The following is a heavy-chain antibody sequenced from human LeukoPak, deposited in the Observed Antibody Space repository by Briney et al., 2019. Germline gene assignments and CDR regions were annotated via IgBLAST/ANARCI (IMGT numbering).Heavy chain of an antibody. CDR3: ARDRGY. CDR2: ISSNGGST. J-gene: IGHJ4*02. Sequence: GGSLRLSCSASGFTFSRYAMHWVRQAPGKGLEYGSPISSNGGSTYYADSVKGRFTISRDNAKNSLYLQMNSLRDEDTAVYYCARDRGYWGQGTLVTVSS. CDR1: GFTFSRYA. V-gene: IGHV3-64*04.